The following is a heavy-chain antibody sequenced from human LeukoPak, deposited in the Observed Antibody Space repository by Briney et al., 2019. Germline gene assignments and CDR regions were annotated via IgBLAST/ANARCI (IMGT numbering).Heavy chain of an antibody. CDR2: INPNTGGT. Sequence: ASVKVSCKASGYTFTGYYMHWVRQAPGQGLEWMGRINPNTGGTNYARKFQGRVTMTRDTSISTAYMELSRLRSDDTAVYYCAREYCSSTSCYYYFDYWGQGTLVTVSS. J-gene: IGHJ4*02. CDR3: AREYCSSTSCYYYFDY. CDR1: GYTFTGYY. D-gene: IGHD2-2*01. V-gene: IGHV1-2*06.